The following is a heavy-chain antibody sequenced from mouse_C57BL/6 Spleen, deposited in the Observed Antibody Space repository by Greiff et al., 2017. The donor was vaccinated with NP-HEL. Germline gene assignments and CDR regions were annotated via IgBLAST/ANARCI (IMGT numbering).Heavy chain of an antibody. Sequence: VKVVESGAELMKPGASVKLSCKATGYTFTGYWIEWVKQRPGHGLEWIGEILPGSGSTNYNEKFKGKATFTADTSSNTAYMQLSSLTTEDSAIYYCARRNYDYDGYYYAMDYWGQGTSVTVSS. D-gene: IGHD2-4*01. V-gene: IGHV1-9*01. CDR2: ILPGSGST. CDR1: GYTFTGYW. J-gene: IGHJ4*01. CDR3: ARRNYDYDGYYYAMDY.